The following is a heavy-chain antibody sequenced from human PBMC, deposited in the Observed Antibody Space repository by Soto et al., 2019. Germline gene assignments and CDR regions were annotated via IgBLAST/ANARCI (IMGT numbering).Heavy chain of an antibody. Sequence: SSETLSLTCTVSGGSISSGDYYWSWIRQPPGKGLEWIGYIYYSGSTYYNPSLKSRVTISVDTSKNQFSLKLSSVTAADTAVYYCARDRSYCSSTSCYNWFDPWGQGTLVTVSS. J-gene: IGHJ5*02. CDR3: ARDRSYCSSTSCYNWFDP. CDR2: IYYSGST. CDR1: GGSISSGDYY. D-gene: IGHD2-2*01. V-gene: IGHV4-30-4*01.